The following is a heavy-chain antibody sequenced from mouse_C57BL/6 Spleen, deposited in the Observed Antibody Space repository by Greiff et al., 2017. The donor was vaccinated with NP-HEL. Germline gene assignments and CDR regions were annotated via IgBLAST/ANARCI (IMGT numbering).Heavy chain of an antibody. J-gene: IGHJ2*01. CDR3: ARQDYCGRSCYFDY. V-gene: IGHV5-6*01. Sequence: EVKLLESGGDLVKPGGSLKLSCAASGFTFSSYGMSWVRQTPDKRLEWVATISSGGSYTYYPDSVKGRFTISRDIAKNTLYLQMSSLKSEDTAMYYCARQDYCGRSCYFDYWGQGTTLTVSS. CDR2: ISSGGSYT. D-gene: IGHD1-1*01. CDR1: GFTFSSYG.